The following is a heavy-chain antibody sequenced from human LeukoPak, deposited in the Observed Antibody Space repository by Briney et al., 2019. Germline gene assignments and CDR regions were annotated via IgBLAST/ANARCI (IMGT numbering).Heavy chain of an antibody. CDR3: ARAPNSGYSYRSGMYYYYGMDV. CDR1: GGSFSGYY. J-gene: IGHJ6*04. V-gene: IGHV4-34*01. D-gene: IGHD5-18*01. Sequence: PSETLSLICAVYGGSFSGYYWSWIRQPPGKGLEWIGEINHSGSTNYNPSLKSRVTISVDTSKNQFFLKLSSVTAADTAVYYCARAPNSGYSYRSGMYYYYGMDVWGKGTTVTVSS. CDR2: INHSGST.